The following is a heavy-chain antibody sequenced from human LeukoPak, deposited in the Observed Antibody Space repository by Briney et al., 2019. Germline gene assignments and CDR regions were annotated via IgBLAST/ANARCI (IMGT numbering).Heavy chain of an antibody. CDR1: GFTFRDAW. V-gene: IGHV3-15*01. CDR2: IKSESDGGTR. J-gene: IGHJ4*02. CDR3: LYGDYEGIHS. Sequence: PGGSLRLSCAASGFTFRDAWMNWVRQAPGKGPEWIGRIKSESDGGTRDYAAPVKGRFIISRDDSKNTLYLEMNSLKIEDTAVYYVLYGDYEGIHSWGQGTLVTVS. D-gene: IGHD4-17*01.